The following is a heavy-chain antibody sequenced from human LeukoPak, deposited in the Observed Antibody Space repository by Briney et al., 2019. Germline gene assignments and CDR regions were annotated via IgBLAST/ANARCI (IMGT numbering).Heavy chain of an antibody. Sequence: PGRSLRLSCAASGFTFSSYAMHWVRQAPGKGLEWVEVISYDGSNKYYADSVKGRFTISRDNSKNTLYLQMNSLRAEDTAVYYCARDLPPYYDFWSGRLDYWGQGTLVTVSS. CDR3: ARDLPPYYDFWSGRLDY. J-gene: IGHJ4*02. V-gene: IGHV3-30*01. CDR1: GFTFSSYA. CDR2: ISYDGSNK. D-gene: IGHD3-3*01.